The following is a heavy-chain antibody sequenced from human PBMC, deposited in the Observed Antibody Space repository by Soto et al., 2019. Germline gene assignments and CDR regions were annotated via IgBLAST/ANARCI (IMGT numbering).Heavy chain of an antibody. CDR2: VNSLGTYT. Sequence: VQLVESGGGLVKPGGSLRLSCAASGFTFSDSYMSWIRQSPGKGMEWLSYVNSLGTYTKYADSVRGRFTISRDNAQNSLYLEMTSLTVDDTAVYYCARNYGGASGVNAWGQGTQVTFSS. CDR3: ARNYGGASGVNA. J-gene: IGHJ1*01. D-gene: IGHD4-17*01. V-gene: IGHV3-11*05. CDR1: GFTFSDSY.